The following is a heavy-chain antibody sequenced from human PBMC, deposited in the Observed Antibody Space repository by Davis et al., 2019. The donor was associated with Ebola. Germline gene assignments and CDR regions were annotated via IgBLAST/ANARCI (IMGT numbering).Heavy chain of an antibody. CDR3: AKDEELQFGMDV. J-gene: IGHJ6*02. CDR2: ISYDGSNK. V-gene: IGHV3-30*18. D-gene: IGHD5-24*01. CDR1: GFTFSSYG. Sequence: GESLKISCAASGFTFSSYGMHWVRQAPGKGLEWVAVISYDGSNKYYADSVKGRFTISRDDLKNTVDVQMNSLRVEDSAIYYCAKDEELQFGMDVWGQGTTVTVSS.